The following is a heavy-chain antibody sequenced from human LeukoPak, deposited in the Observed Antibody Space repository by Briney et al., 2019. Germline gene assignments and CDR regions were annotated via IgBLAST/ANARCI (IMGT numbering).Heavy chain of an antibody. V-gene: IGHV1-24*01. CDR1: GYTLTELS. J-gene: IGHJ4*02. D-gene: IGHD3-16*01. CDR3: ATSVEPNRSYGY. Sequence: ASVKVSCKVSGYTLTELSMHWVRQAPGKGLEWTGGFDPEDGETIYAQKFQGRVTMTEDTSTDTAYMELSSLRSEDTAVYYCATSVEPNRSYGYWGQGTLVTVSS. CDR2: FDPEDGET.